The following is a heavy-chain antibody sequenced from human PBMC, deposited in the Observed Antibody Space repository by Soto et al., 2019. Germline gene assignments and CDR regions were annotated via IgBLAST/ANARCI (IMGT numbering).Heavy chain of an antibody. V-gene: IGHV4-31*03. CDR2: IFHSVST. D-gene: IGHD2-15*01. J-gene: IGHJ4*02. Sequence: QVQLQESGPGLVKPSQTLSLTCTVSGGSISSGDYYWSWIRHHPEKGLEWIGYIFHSVSTYYAPSLQSRLTISVDTSINQFSLELNSVTAADTAVYYCATSQISTSGSSAYWGQGTQVTVSS. CDR1: GGSISSGDYY. CDR3: ATSQISTSGSSAY.